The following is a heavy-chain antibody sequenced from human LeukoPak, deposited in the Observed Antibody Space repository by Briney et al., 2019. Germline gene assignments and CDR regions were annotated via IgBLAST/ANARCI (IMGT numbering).Heavy chain of an antibody. Sequence: GGSLRLSCAASGFTFSSYWMNWARQAPGKGLEWVASINHNGNVNYYVDSVKGRFTISRDNAKNSLYLQMSNLRAEDTAVYYCAQQLGYWGQGTLVTVSS. D-gene: IGHD6-13*01. J-gene: IGHJ4*02. V-gene: IGHV3-7*03. CDR2: INHNGNVN. CDR3: AQQLGY. CDR1: GFTFSSYW.